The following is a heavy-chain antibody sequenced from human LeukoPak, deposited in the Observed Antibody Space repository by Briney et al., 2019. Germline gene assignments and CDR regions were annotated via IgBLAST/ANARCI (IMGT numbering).Heavy chain of an antibody. J-gene: IGHJ6*03. CDR3: AREDSGSYYNYYYFYMDV. CDR2: IYPSGNT. Sequence: SETLSLTCSVSGGSLSSYFWSWVRQPAGKGLEWIGRIYPSGNTNYNPSLKSRVTLSVDTSKTQFSLRLSSVTAADTAVYYCAREDSGSYYNYYYFYMDVWGKGTTVTISS. CDR1: GGSLSSYF. D-gene: IGHD3-10*01. V-gene: IGHV4-4*07.